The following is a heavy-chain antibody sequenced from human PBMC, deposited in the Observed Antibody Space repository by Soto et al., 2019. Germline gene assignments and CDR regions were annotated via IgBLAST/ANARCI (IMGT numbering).Heavy chain of an antibody. CDR1: GFTFSNAW. J-gene: IGHJ3*02. CDR2: IKSKTDGGTT. Sequence: EVQLVESGGGLVKPGGSLRLSCAASGFTFSNAWMNWVRQAPGKGLEWVGRIKSKTDGGTTDYAAPGKGRFTISRDDSKNTLYLQMNSLKTEDTAVYYCTTDHPDYDDSSGLNAFDIWGQGTMVTVSS. V-gene: IGHV3-15*07. D-gene: IGHD3-22*01. CDR3: TTDHPDYDDSSGLNAFDI.